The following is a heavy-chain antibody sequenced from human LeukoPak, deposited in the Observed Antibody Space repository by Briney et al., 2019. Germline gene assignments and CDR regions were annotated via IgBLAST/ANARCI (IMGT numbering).Heavy chain of an antibody. J-gene: IGHJ5*02. Sequence: PGGSLRLSCAASGFTFSSYGMHWVRQAPGKGLEWVAVISYDGSNKYYADSVKGRFTISRDNSKNTLYLQMNSLRAEDTAVYYCAREITIFDGASGPWFDPWGQGTLVTVSS. CDR2: ISYDGSNK. D-gene: IGHD3-3*01. CDR1: GFTFSSYG. V-gene: IGHV3-30*19. CDR3: AREITIFDGASGPWFDP.